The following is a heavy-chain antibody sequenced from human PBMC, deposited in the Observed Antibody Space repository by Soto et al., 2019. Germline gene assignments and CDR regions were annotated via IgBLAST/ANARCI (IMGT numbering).Heavy chain of an antibody. CDR1: AFIFKDYA. V-gene: IGHV3-23*01. D-gene: IGHD3-9*01. CDR2: ISRGGAYT. CDR3: AQDPSTGYAEH. J-gene: IGHJ1*01. Sequence: GGSLRLSCTASAFIFKDYAMSWVRQAPGKGLEWVSTISRGGAYTHYADSVKGRFTISRDNSANILYLHMDSLGGDDTAVYYCAQDPSTGYAEHWGLGTLVTVSS.